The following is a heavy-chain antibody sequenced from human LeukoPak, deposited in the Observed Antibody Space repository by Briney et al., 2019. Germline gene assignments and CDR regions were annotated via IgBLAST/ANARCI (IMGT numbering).Heavy chain of an antibody. Sequence: ASVKVSCKASGGTFSSYAISWVRQAPGQGLEWMGGIIPIFGTANYAQKFQGRVTITADESTSTAYMELSSLRSEDTAVYYCARKNQRYYYGMDVWGKGTTVTVSS. V-gene: IGHV1-69*13. CDR2: IIPIFGTA. CDR3: ARKNQRYYYGMDV. CDR1: GGTFSSYA. D-gene: IGHD2-2*01. J-gene: IGHJ6*04.